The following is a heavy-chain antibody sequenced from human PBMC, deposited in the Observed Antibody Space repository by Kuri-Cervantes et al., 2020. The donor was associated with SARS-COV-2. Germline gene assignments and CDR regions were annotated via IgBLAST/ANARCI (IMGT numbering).Heavy chain of an antibody. D-gene: IGHD3-22*01. V-gene: IGHV1-69*13. Sequence: SVKVSCKASGGTFSSYAISWVRQAPGQGLEWMGGIIPIFAKANYAQKFQGRVTITADQSTSTAYTELSSLRSEDTAVYYCARGPGLSDSRGYYYFYWGQGTVVTVSS. CDR1: GGTFSSYA. CDR3: ARGPGLSDSRGYYYFY. J-gene: IGHJ4*02. CDR2: IIPIFAKA.